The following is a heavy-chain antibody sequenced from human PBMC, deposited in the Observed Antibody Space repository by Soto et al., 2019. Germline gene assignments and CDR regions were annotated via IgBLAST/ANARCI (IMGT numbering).Heavy chain of an antibody. CDR3: ARPRRGSYYYYGMDV. CDR1: GYTFTSYY. Sequence: ASVKVSCKASGYTFTSYYMHWVRQAPGQGLEWMGIINPSGGSTSYAQKFQGRVTMTRDTSTSTVYMELSSLRPEDTAVYYCARPRRGSYYYYGMDVWGQGTTVTVSS. V-gene: IGHV1-46*01. CDR2: INPSGGST. D-gene: IGHD3-10*01. J-gene: IGHJ6*02.